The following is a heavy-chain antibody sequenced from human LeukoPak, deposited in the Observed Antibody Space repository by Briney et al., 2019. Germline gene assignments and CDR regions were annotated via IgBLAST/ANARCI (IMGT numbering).Heavy chain of an antibody. D-gene: IGHD5-18*01. CDR1: GYTFTSYY. CDR2: INPSGGST. CDR3: ARGGMGIQLWSFDY. Sequence: VASVKVSFKASGYTFTSYYMHWVRQAPGRGLEWMGIINPSGGSTSYSEKFQGRVAMTRDTSTSTVYMELSSLRSEDTAVYYCARGGMGIQLWSFDYWGQGTLVTVSS. J-gene: IGHJ4*02. V-gene: IGHV1-46*01.